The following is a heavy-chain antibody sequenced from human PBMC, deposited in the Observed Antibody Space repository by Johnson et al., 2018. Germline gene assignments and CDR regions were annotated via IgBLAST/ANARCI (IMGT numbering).Heavy chain of an antibody. CDR3: ARGLSSSWYSGTCFQH. D-gene: IGHD6-13*01. CDR1: GASISSYY. J-gene: IGHJ1*01. V-gene: IGHV4-59*01. Sequence: QVQLQESGPGLVKXSETXSLXCSVSGASISSYYWSWIRQPPGKGLEWIGYMSYSGSTNYNPSFNSRVTISVDTSKNQFSLKLSSVTAADTAVYSCARGLSSSWYSGTCFQHWGQGTLVTVSS. CDR2: MSYSGST.